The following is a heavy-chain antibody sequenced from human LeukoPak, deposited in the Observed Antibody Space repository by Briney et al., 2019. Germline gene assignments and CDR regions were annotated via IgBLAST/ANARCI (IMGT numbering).Heavy chain of an antibody. D-gene: IGHD2-2*01. J-gene: IGHJ3*02. CDR3: VKDRGNCSSTSCYDAFDI. Sequence: RSGGSLRLSCAASGFTFSSYAMHWVRQAPGKGLEWVAVISYDGSNKYYADSVKGRFTISRDNSKNTLYLQMSSLRAEDTAVYYCVKDRGNCSSTSCYDAFDIWGQGTMVTVSS. CDR2: ISYDGSNK. V-gene: IGHV3-30*14. CDR1: GFTFSSYA.